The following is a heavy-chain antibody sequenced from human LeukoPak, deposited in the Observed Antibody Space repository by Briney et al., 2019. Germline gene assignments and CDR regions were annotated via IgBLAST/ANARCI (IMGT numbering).Heavy chain of an antibody. D-gene: IGHD3-10*01. CDR3: ARGIPRYGSGSYYPSLVQPLFDY. CDR2: IIPIFGTA. J-gene: IGHJ4*02. CDR1: GGTFSSYA. V-gene: IGHV1-69*06. Sequence: GASVKVSCKASGGTFSSYAISWVRQAPGQGLEWMGGIIPIFGTANYAQKFQGRVTITADKSTSTVYMELRSLRSDDTAVYYCARGIPRYGSGSYYPSLVQPLFDYWGQGTLVTVSS.